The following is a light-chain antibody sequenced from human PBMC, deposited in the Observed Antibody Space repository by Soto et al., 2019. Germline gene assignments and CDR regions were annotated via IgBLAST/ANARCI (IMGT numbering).Light chain of an antibody. V-gene: IGKV1-27*01. CDR1: QGISNH. CDR3: QKYNIVPLT. Sequence: DIQMTQSPSSLSASVGDRVTITCRASQGISNHLACYQQKLGKVPKLLIYAASTLQSRVPSRFSGSGSGTDFTHTSSGLQPEDVATYFCQKYNIVPLTFGGGTKVEIK. J-gene: IGKJ4*01. CDR2: AAS.